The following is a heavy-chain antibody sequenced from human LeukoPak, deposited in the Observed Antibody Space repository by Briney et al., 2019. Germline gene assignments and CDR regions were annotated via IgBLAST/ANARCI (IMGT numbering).Heavy chain of an antibody. V-gene: IGHV1-18*04. D-gene: IGHD1-26*01. CDR1: GYTFTGYY. CDR3: ARDRGYSGSLDDAFDI. Sequence: GASVKVSCKASGYTFTGYYMHWVRQAPGQGLEWMGWISAYNGNTNYAQKLQGRVTMTTDTSTSTAYMELRSLRSDDTAVYYCARDRGYSGSLDDAFDIWGQGTMVTVSS. J-gene: IGHJ3*02. CDR2: ISAYNGNT.